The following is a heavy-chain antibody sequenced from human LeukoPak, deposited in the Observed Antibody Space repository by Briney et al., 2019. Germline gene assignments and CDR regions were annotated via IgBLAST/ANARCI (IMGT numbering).Heavy chain of an antibody. J-gene: IGHJ4*02. CDR1: GGSISTSSYF. CDR3: ARHSLISSSWLRPIDC. CDR2: LSYSGST. V-gene: IGHV4-39*01. Sequence: SETLSLTCTVSGGSISTSSYFWAWIRQTPGKGLEYIGSLSYSGSTYHNPSLKSRVTISVDTSKNQFSLELSSVTAADTAVYYCARHSLISSSWLRPIDCWGQGTLVTVSS. D-gene: IGHD6-13*01.